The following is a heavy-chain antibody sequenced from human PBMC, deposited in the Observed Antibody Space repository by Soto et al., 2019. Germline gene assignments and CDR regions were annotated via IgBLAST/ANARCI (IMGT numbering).Heavy chain of an antibody. D-gene: IGHD5-18*01. J-gene: IGHJ5*02. V-gene: IGHV1-8*02. CDR2: MNPGSGDT. CDR3: ARMESFGSLNWFDP. CDR1: GYTFTNND. Sequence: ASVKVSCKASGYTFTNNDVSCVRQSTVQGLEWMGWMNPGSGDTGYAQKFQGRVTMTRDISIATAYMELNSLTSEDTAIYYCARMESFGSLNWFDPWGQGTLVTVSS.